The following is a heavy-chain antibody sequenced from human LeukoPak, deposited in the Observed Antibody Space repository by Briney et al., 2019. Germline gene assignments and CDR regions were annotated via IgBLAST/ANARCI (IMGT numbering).Heavy chain of an antibody. CDR3: ARSYGSGSYDLYYYYMDV. J-gene: IGHJ6*03. CDR1: GFTFSSYS. Sequence: GGSLRLSCAASGFTFSSYSMNWVRQAPGKGLEWVSSISSSSSYIYYADSVKGRFTISRDNAKNSLYLQMNSLRAEGTAVYYCARSYGSGSYDLYYYYMDVWGKGTTVTVSS. V-gene: IGHV3-21*01. CDR2: ISSSSSYI. D-gene: IGHD3-10*01.